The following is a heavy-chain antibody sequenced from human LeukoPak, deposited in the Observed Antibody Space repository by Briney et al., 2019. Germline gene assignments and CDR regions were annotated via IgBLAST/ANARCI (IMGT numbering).Heavy chain of an antibody. CDR3: ARGATMTTVVTPYFDY. J-gene: IGHJ4*02. Sequence: GASVKVSCKASGGTFSSYAISWVRQAPGQGLEWMGGIIPIFGTANYAQKFQGRVTITADESTSTAYMELGSLRSEDTAVYYCARGATMTTVVTPYFDYWGQGTLVTVSS. CDR1: GGTFSSYA. V-gene: IGHV1-69*13. CDR2: IIPIFGTA. D-gene: IGHD4-23*01.